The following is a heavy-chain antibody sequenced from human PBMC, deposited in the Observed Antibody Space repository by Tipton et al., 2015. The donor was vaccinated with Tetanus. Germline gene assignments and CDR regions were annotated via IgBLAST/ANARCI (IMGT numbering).Heavy chain of an antibody. J-gene: IGHJ5*02. CDR1: GGSISGSPYF. CDR2: VYSSGST. Sequence: TLSLTCTVSGGSISGSPYFWNWIRHQPVKGLAWIGYVYSSGSTFFNPSLESRVTISVDTSKNQFSLNLTSVTAADTAMYYCARDQGGGRVVRLNGFDPWGQGTLVTVSS. D-gene: IGHD6-6*01. CDR3: ARDQGGGRVVRLNGFDP. V-gene: IGHV4-31*03.